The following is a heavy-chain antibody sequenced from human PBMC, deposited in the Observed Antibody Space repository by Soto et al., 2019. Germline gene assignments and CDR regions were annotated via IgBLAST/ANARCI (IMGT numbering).Heavy chain of an antibody. CDR3: AKDRVPNNWNDVYYYYYGMDV. CDR2: ISYDGSNK. CDR1: GFTFSSYG. J-gene: IGHJ6*02. V-gene: IGHV3-30*18. D-gene: IGHD1-1*01. Sequence: PGGSLRLSCAASGFTFSSYGMHWVRQAPGKGLEWVAVISYDGSNKYYADSVKGRFTISRDNSKNTLYLQMNSLRAEDTAVYYCAKDRVPNNWNDVYYYYYGMDVWGQGTTVTVSS.